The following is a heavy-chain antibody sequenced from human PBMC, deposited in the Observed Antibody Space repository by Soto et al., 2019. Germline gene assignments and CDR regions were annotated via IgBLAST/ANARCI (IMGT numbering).Heavy chain of an antibody. V-gene: IGHV3-30*18. CDR3: AKDMGAAIATIDYHYAMDV. Sequence: FLRLSCAASGFTFRSYGIHWVRQAPGKGLEWVAVISYDGSNKNYADSVKGRFTISRDNSKNTLYLQVNSLRAEDTAVYYCAKDMGAAIATIDYHYAMDVWGQGTTVTVSS. CDR1: GFTFRSYG. J-gene: IGHJ6*02. CDR2: ISYDGSNK. D-gene: IGHD5-12*01.